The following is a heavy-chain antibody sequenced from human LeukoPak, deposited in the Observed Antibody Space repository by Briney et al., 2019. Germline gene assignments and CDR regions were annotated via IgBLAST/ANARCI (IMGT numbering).Heavy chain of an antibody. CDR3: ARITAMVRGVRFDP. CDR1: GGSISSSSCY. Sequence: SETLSLTCTVSGGSISSSSCYWGWIRQPPGKGLEWIGSIYYSGSTYYNPSLKSRVTISVDTSKNQFSLKLSSVTAADTAVYYCARITAMVRGVRFDPWGQGTLVTVSS. D-gene: IGHD3-10*01. V-gene: IGHV4-39*07. J-gene: IGHJ5*02. CDR2: IYYSGST.